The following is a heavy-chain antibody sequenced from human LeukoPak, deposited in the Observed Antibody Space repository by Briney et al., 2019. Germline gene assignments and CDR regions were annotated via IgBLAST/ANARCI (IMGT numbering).Heavy chain of an antibody. D-gene: IGHD3-22*01. Sequence: SETLSLTCTISDGPISSYYWNWIRQSPGKGLEWIGHIHYSGSTHYNPSLQSRVSISIDTSKNHFSLNLRSVTAVDTAVYYCARWGHFDTSGYFVVDYWGQGTLVTVSS. V-gene: IGHV4-59*01. CDR1: DGPISSYY. J-gene: IGHJ4*02. CDR2: IHYSGST. CDR3: ARWGHFDTSGYFVVDY.